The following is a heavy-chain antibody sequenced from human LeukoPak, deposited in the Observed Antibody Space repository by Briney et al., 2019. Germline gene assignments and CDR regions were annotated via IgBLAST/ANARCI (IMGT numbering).Heavy chain of an antibody. CDR3: ATRGNVEMATISHPPSYGMDV. CDR2: FDPEDGET. D-gene: IGHD5-24*01. CDR1: GGTFSSYA. V-gene: IGHV1-24*01. J-gene: IGHJ6*02. Sequence: GSSVKVSCKASGGTFSSYAISWVRQAPGKGLEWMGGFDPEDGETIYAQKFQGRVTMTEDTSTDTAYMELSSLRSEDTAVYYCATRGNVEMATISHPPSYGMDVWGQGTTVTVSS.